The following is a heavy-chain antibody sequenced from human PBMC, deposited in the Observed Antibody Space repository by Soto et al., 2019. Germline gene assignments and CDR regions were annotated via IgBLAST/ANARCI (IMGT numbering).Heavy chain of an antibody. CDR1: GFTFSNHG. CDR3: ARGPYDYVWGSDPPHFDY. J-gene: IGHJ4*02. D-gene: IGHD3-16*02. V-gene: IGHV3-33*05. Sequence: GGSLRLSCAASGFTFSNHGMHWVRQAPGKGLEWVAVIVMDGSQQHYADSLKGRFTISRDNSKNTLYLQMNSLRAEDTGVYYCARGPYDYVWGSDPPHFDYWGQGTLVTVSS. CDR2: IVMDGSQQ.